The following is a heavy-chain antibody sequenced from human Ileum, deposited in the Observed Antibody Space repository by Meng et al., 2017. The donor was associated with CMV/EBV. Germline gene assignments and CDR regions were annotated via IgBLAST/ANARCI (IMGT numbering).Heavy chain of an antibody. D-gene: IGHD3-3*01. J-gene: IGHJ4*02. Sequence: VKVSCKASGYNFISYGISWVRQAPGQGPEWMGWINPYNGNTKYRQEVQGRVSMTTDTSTSTAYMELRSLISDDTAVYYCARDDYDFWSAYNYWGQGTLVTVSS. V-gene: IGHV1-18*01. CDR3: ARDDYDFWSAYNY. CDR1: GYNFISYG. CDR2: INPYNGNT.